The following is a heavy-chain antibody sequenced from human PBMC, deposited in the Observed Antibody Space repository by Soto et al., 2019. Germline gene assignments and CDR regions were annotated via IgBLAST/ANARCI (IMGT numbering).Heavy chain of an antibody. D-gene: IGHD5-12*01. Sequence: QVQLVESGGGVVQPGRSLRLSCAASGFTFRNYGMHWVRQAPGKGLGWMAVIWYDGTNKDYADSVKGRFTISRDNSKNTLYLQMNSLRDEDTAVYYCARGRDGYNPDYWGQGTLVTVSS. J-gene: IGHJ4*02. CDR3: ARGRDGYNPDY. CDR1: GFTFRNYG. V-gene: IGHV3-33*01. CDR2: IWYDGTNK.